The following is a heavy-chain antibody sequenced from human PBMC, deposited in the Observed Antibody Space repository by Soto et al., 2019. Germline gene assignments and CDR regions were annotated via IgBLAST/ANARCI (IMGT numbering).Heavy chain of an antibody. CDR3: AIDRGRYGMDV. V-gene: IGHV4-4*02. J-gene: IGHJ6*02. Sequence: PSETLSLTCAVSNGSITNDNWWSWVRQSPGKGLEWIGDIYHTGTTNYNPALKSRVSIAIYKAKNKVSVRLSSVAAADTAVYYCAIDRGRYGMDVWGQGTTVTVSS. CDR1: NGSITNDNW. CDR2: IYHTGTT.